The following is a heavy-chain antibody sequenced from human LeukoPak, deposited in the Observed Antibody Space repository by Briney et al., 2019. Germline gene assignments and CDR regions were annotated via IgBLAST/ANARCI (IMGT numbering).Heavy chain of an antibody. Sequence: GESLKISCKGSGYSFSDYWIGWVRQMPGKGLEWMGIIYPGDSDIRYSPSFQGQVTISADKSSSTAFLQWSSLKASDTAMYYCARSRGGYFDWLFDYWGQGTLVTVSS. CDR2: IYPGDSDI. V-gene: IGHV5-51*01. D-gene: IGHD3-9*01. CDR1: GYSFSDYW. J-gene: IGHJ4*02. CDR3: ARSRGGYFDWLFDY.